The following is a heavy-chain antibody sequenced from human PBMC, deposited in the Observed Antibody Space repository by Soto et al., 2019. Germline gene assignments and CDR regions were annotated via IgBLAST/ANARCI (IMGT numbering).Heavy chain of an antibody. J-gene: IGHJ4*02. V-gene: IGHV1-18*01. CDR3: ARVASGYPPIY. Sequence: QVQLVQSGAEVKKPGASVKVSCKASGYTFSTFGISWVRQAPGQGLEWMGWINAYSGNTNYAQKLQGRVTMTTDTTKSTADMELRSLRSDDTAVYYCARVASGYPPIYWGQGTLVTVSS. D-gene: IGHD3-22*01. CDR2: INAYSGNT. CDR1: GYTFSTFG.